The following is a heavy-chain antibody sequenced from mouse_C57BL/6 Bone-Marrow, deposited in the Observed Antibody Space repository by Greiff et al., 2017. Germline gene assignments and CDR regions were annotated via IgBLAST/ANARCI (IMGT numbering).Heavy chain of an antibody. V-gene: IGHV1-76*01. J-gene: IGHJ4*01. CDR1: GYTFTDYY. CDR2: IYPGSGNT. CDR3: ARYYYGSSKYYYAMDY. Sequence: QVQLQQSGAELVRPGASVKLSCKASGYTFTDYYINWVKQRPGQGLEWIARIYPGSGNTYYNEKFKGKATLTAEKSSSTAYMQLSSLTSEDSAVYFCARYYYGSSKYYYAMDYWGQGTSVTVSS. D-gene: IGHD1-1*01.